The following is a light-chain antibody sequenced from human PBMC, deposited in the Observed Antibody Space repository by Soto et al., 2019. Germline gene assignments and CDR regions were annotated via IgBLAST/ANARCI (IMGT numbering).Light chain of an antibody. CDR2: GAS. CDR3: QQYGSSSWT. V-gene: IGKV3-20*01. Sequence: ELVLTQSPGTLSLSPGERATLSCRASQSVSSSYLAWYQEKPGQAPRLLIDGASSRATGCPDRFSGSGSGTDFTLTISSLEPEDFAVYYCQQYGSSSWTFGQGTKVDIK. J-gene: IGKJ1*01. CDR1: QSVSSSY.